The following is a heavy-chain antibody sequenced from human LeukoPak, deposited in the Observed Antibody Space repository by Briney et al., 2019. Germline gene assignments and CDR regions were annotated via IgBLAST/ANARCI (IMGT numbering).Heavy chain of an antibody. CDR3: AREERDSGYDMTSAYGYGMDV. D-gene: IGHD5-12*01. CDR1: GYTFTSYG. CDR2: ISAYNGNT. Sequence: ASVKVSCKASGYTFTSYGISWVRQAPGQGLEWMGWISAYNGNTNYAQKLQGRVTMTTDTSTSTAYMELRSLRSDDTAVYYCAREERDSGYDMTSAYGYGMDVWGKGTTVTVSS. V-gene: IGHV1-18*04. J-gene: IGHJ6*04.